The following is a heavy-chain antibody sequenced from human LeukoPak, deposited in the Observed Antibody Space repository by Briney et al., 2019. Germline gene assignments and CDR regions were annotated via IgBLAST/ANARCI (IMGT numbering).Heavy chain of an antibody. Sequence: GGSLRLSCAASGFTFSDYYMSWIRQAPGKGLEWVSYISSSGSTIYYADSVKGRFTISRDNAKNSLYLQMNSLRAEDTAVYYCARVPSGIAVAGYYFGYWGQGTLVTVSS. D-gene: IGHD6-19*01. J-gene: IGHJ4*02. CDR2: ISSSGSTI. CDR1: GFTFSDYY. V-gene: IGHV3-11*04. CDR3: ARVPSGIAVAGYYFGY.